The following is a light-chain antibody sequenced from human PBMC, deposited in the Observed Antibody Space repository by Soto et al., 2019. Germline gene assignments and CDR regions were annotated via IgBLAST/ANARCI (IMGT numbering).Light chain of an antibody. Sequence: QTVVTQEPSLTVSPGGTVXXXCASSXGAVTSGFYPNWFQQKPGQAPRAVIYSATHRHSWTPARFSGSLLGGKAALTLSGAQPEDEAEYYCLLYYGAAQLVFGGGTKLTVL. CDR1: XGAVTSGFY. CDR3: LLYYGAAQLV. J-gene: IGLJ3*02. V-gene: IGLV7-43*01. CDR2: SAT.